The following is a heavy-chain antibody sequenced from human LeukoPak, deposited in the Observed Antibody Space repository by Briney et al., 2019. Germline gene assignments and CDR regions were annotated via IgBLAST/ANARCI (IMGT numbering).Heavy chain of an antibody. CDR2: IKEDGSAQ. CDR1: GFTFNGYW. V-gene: IGHV3-7*01. Sequence: GGSLRLSCAASGFTFNGYWMSWVRQAPGKGLEWVANIKEDGSAQYYVGSVKGRFTISRDNAKNSLNLQMNSLRAEDTAVYYCTRVAQSGPTGWFDPWGQGTLVTVSS. D-gene: IGHD1-1*01. CDR3: TRVAQSGPTGWFDP. J-gene: IGHJ5*02.